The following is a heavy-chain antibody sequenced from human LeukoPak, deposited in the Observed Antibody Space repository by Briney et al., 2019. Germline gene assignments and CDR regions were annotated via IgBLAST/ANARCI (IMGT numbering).Heavy chain of an antibody. D-gene: IGHD3-22*01. CDR1: GYTFTSYG. CDR2: ISAHNGNT. CDR3: ARVRFVYYDSSGPLGGWFDP. V-gene: IGHV1-18*01. J-gene: IGHJ5*02. Sequence: ASVKVSCKASGYTFTSYGISWVRQAPGQGLEWMGWISAHNGNTNYAQKLQGRVTMTTDTSTSTAYMELRSLRSDDTAVYYCARVRFVYYDSSGPLGGWFDPWGQGTLVTVSS.